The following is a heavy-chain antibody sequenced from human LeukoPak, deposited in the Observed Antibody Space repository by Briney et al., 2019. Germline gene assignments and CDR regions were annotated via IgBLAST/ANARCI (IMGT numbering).Heavy chain of an antibody. D-gene: IGHD1-26*01. CDR1: GGSFSGYY. J-gene: IGHJ3*02. V-gene: IGHV4-34*01. CDR2: INHSGST. CDR3: ARLSGSYLGDAFDI. Sequence: PSETLSLTCAVYGGSFSGYYWSWIRQPPGKGLEWIGEINHSGSTNYNPSLKSRVTISVDTSKNQFSLKLSSVTAADTAVYYCARLSGSYLGDAFDIWGQGTMVTVSS.